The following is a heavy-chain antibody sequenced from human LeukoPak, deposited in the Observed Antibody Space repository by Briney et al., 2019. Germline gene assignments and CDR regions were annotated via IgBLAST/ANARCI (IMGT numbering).Heavy chain of an antibody. CDR2: ISGSGGAT. D-gene: IGHD4-23*01. CDR1: GFTFSSCA. Sequence: GGSLRLSCAASGFTFSSCAMNWVRQAPGKGLEWVSAISGSGGATYYADSVKGRFTISRDNAKNSLYLQMNSLRAEDTAVYYCARIGRRPTTVVTLSSPPGDDYWGQGTLVTVSS. J-gene: IGHJ4*02. V-gene: IGHV3-23*01. CDR3: ARIGRRPTTVVTLSSPPGDDY.